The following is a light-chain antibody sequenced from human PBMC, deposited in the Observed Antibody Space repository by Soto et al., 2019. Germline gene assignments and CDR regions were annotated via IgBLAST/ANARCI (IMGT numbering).Light chain of an antibody. CDR1: SSNIGSNY. CDR3: CSYAGSSSYV. CDR2: EGS. V-gene: IGLV1-47*01. Sequence: QSVLTQPPSASGTPGQRVTISCSGSSSNIGSNYVYWYQQLPGTAPKLLIYEGSQRPSGVSNRFFGSKSGNTASLTISGLQAEDEADYHCCSYAGSSSYVFGTGTQLTVL. J-gene: IGLJ1*01.